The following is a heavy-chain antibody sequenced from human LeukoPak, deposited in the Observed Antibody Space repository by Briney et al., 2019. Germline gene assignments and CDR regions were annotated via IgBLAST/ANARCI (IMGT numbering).Heavy chain of an antibody. CDR3: ARASDYYGMDV. J-gene: IGHJ6*02. CDR2: IYHSGST. V-gene: IGHV4-30-2*01. Sequence: PSQTLSLTCAVSGGSISSGGYSWSWIRQPPGKGLEWIGYIYHSGSTYYNPSLKSRVTISVDRSKNQFSLKLSSVTAADTAAYYCARASDYYGMDVWGQGTTVTVSS. CDR1: GGSISSGGYS.